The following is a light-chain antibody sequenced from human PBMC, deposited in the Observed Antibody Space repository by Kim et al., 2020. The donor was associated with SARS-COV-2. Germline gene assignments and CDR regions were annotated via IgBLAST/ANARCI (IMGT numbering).Light chain of an antibody. V-gene: IGLV3-1*01. CDR1: KLGDNY. CDR3: QAWDSSTVL. CDR2: QDN. Sequence: SVSPGQTASITCSGDKLGDNYASWYQQRPGQSPVLVIYQDNKRPSGIPERFSGSSSGNTASLTISGTQAMDEADYYCQAWDSSTVLFGGGTQLTVL. J-gene: IGLJ2*01.